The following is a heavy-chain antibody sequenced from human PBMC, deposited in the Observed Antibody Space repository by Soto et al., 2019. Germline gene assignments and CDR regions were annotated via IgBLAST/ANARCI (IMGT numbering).Heavy chain of an antibody. D-gene: IGHD5-18*01. CDR2: IIPIFGTA. J-gene: IGHJ6*02. CDR1: RCTFSSYA. V-gene: IGHV1-69*05. CDR3: ARGGLGGCSYGLRGLYYYYGMDV. Sequence: SVKVSYKASRCTFSSYAISWVRHAPAQGLDWMGGIIPIFGTANYAQKFQGRVTMTRNTSISTAYMELSSLRAEDTGGYYCARGGLGGCSYGLRGLYYYYGMDVWGQGTTVTAP.